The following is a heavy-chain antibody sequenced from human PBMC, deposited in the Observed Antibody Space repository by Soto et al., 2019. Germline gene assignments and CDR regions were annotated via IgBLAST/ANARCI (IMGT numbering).Heavy chain of an antibody. V-gene: IGHV1-3*01. J-gene: IGHJ4*02. D-gene: IGHD2-21*01. CDR2: INAGSGGT. CDR3: VREAGGEFDY. CDR1: GYTFTTYT. Sequence: ASVKVSCKTSGYTFTTYTMQWVRQAPGQGLEWMGWINAGSGGTRYSQKFQDRVIITRDTSASIAYMEVSSLRYEDTAVYYCVREAGGEFDYWGQGTPVTVSS.